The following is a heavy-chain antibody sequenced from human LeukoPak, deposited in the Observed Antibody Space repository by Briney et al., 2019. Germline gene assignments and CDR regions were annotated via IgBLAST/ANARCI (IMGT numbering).Heavy chain of an antibody. Sequence: GGSLRLSCAASGFTFTSYWMHWVRQAPGKGLVWVSHINGDGSTTTYADSVKGRFTISRDNSKNTLHLQMNSLSVEDTAVYYCARDPWGSGSNCDYWGQGTLVTVSS. CDR1: GFTFTSYW. D-gene: IGHD3-10*01. CDR2: INGDGSTT. CDR3: ARDPWGSGSNCDY. V-gene: IGHV3-74*01. J-gene: IGHJ4*02.